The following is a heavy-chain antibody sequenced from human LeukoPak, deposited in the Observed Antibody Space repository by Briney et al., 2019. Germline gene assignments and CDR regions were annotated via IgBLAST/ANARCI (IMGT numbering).Heavy chain of an antibody. D-gene: IGHD5-24*01. CDR1: GYTFTGYY. CDR2: INPSSGGT. J-gene: IGHJ5*02. Sequence: ASVKVSCKASGYTFTGYYMHWVRQAPGQGLEWMGWINPSSGGTNYAQKFQGRVTMTRDTSISTAYMELSRLRSDDTAVYYCARVGDGYNYNSWFDPWGQGTLVTVSS. CDR3: ARVGDGYNYNSWFDP. V-gene: IGHV1-2*02.